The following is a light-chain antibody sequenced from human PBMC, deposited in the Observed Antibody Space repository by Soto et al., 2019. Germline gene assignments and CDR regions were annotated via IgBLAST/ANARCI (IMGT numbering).Light chain of an antibody. Sequence: EIVMTQSQATLSVSPGERATLSCRASQSVSSNLAWYQQRPGQAPRLPIYGASTRATGIPARLSGSGSGTEFTLTISSLQSEDFAVYYCQQHNNWPFTFGQGTKLEIK. J-gene: IGKJ2*01. CDR2: GAS. V-gene: IGKV3-15*01. CDR1: QSVSSN. CDR3: QQHNNWPFT.